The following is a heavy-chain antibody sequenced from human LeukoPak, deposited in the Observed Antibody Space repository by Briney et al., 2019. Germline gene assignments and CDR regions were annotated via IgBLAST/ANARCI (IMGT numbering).Heavy chain of an antibody. CDR2: ISGGGGST. V-gene: IGHV3-23*01. CDR3: AKARFGVLTRWDY. J-gene: IGHJ4*02. CDR1: GFTFSSYA. D-gene: IGHD3-3*01. Sequence: PGGSPRLSCAASGFTFSSYAMSWVRQAPRKGLEWVSVISGGGGSTYYADSVKGRFTISRDNSKSTLYLQMNSLRAEDTAIYYCAKARFGVLTRWDYWGQGTLVTVSS.